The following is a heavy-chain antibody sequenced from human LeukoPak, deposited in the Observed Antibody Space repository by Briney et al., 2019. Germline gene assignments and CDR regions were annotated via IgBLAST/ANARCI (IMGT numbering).Heavy chain of an antibody. CDR3: AKFRREASYGSGSSYYFDY. CDR2: ISSSSSYI. CDR1: GFTFSSYS. Sequence: PGGSLRLSCAASGFTFSSYSMNWVRQAPGKGLEWVSSISSSSSYIYYADSVKGRFTISRDNSKNTLYLQMNSLRAEDTAVYYCAKFRREASYGSGSSYYFDYWGQGTLVTVSS. D-gene: IGHD3-10*01. J-gene: IGHJ4*02. V-gene: IGHV3-21*03.